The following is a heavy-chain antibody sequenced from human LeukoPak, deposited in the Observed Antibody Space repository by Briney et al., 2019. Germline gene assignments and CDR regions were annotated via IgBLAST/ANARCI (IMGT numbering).Heavy chain of an antibody. J-gene: IGHJ2*01. CDR3: ARCSGSYSTDDWYFDL. V-gene: IGHV3-21*01. D-gene: IGHD1-26*01. CDR1: GFTFSSYS. CDR2: ISSSSSYI. Sequence: PGGSLRLSCAASGFTFSSYSMNWVRQAPGKGLEWVSSISSSSSYIYYADSVKGRFTISRDNAKNSLYLQMNSLRAEDTAVYYGARCSGSYSTDDWYFDLWGRGTLVTVSS.